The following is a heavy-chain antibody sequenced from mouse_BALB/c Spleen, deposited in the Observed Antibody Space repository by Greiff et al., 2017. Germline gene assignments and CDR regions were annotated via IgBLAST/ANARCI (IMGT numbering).Heavy chain of an antibody. CDR1: GFSLTSYG. CDR2: IWAGGST. D-gene: IGHD6-1*01. V-gene: IGHV2-9*02. J-gene: IGHJ4*01. CDR3: AREGLPEGYAMDY. Sequence: QVQLQQSGPGLVAPSQSLSITCTVSGFSLTSYGVHWVRQPPGKGLEWLGVIWAGGSTNYNSALMSRLSISKDNSKSQVFLKMKSLQTDDTAMYYGAREGLPEGYAMDYWGQGTSVTVSS.